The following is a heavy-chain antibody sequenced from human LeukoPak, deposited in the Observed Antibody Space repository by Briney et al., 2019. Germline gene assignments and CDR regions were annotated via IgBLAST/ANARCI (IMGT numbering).Heavy chain of an antibody. CDR1: GGSISSGDYF. J-gene: IGHJ4*02. Sequence: SETLSLTCTVSGGSISSGDYFWSWIRQHPGKGLEWIGHIYYSGSTYYNPSLKSRVAISVDTSKNQFSLTVSSVTAADTAVYYCTRDVPRSSGYPDNWGQGTLVTVSS. V-gene: IGHV4-31*03. D-gene: IGHD3-22*01. CDR2: IYYSGST. CDR3: TRDVPRSSGYPDN.